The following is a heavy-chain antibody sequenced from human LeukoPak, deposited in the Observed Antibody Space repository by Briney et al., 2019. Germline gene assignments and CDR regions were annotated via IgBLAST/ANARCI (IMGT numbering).Heavy chain of an antibody. Sequence: SQTLSLTCTVSGGSISSGGYYWSWIRQHPGKGLEWIGYIYYSGSTSYNPSLKSRVTMSLDTSKNQFSLKLSSVTAADTAVYYCARSWSAGNYGNFDYWGQGTLVTVSS. CDR3: ARSWSAGNYGNFDY. CDR2: IYYSGST. V-gene: IGHV4-31*03. J-gene: IGHJ4*02. CDR1: GGSISSGGYY. D-gene: IGHD3-9*01.